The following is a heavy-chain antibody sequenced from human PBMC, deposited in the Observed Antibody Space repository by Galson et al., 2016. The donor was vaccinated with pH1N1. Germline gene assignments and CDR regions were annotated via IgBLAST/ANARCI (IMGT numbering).Heavy chain of an antibody. CDR1: AGSSGSSDW. J-gene: IGHJ4*02. CDR2: IYHSGGAT. D-gene: IGHD1-1*01. Sequence: TLSLTCVVSAGSSGSSDWWSWVRQSPGRGLEWIGEIYHSGGATKYNPSLKSRVTISADRSKKHFSLNLRSVTAADTAVYYCARGRYWNPFFEYWGQGTLATVSS. V-gene: IGHV4-4*02. CDR3: ARGRYWNPFFEY.